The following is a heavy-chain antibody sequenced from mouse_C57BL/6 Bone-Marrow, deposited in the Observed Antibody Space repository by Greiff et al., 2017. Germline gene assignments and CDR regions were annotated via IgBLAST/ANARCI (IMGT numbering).Heavy chain of an antibody. CDR1: GFTFSSYA. CDR2: ISDGASYT. J-gene: IGHJ4*01. Sequence: EVKLVESGGGLVKPGGSLKLSCAASGFTFSSYAMSWVRQTPEKRLEWVATISDGASYTYSPDNVTGRFSISSYNAKNNLYQQMVHLKSEDTAMYYCARFPCYPRGYAMAYWGQGTSVTVSA. CDR3: ARFPCYPRGYAMAY. V-gene: IGHV5-4*03. D-gene: IGHD2-10*02.